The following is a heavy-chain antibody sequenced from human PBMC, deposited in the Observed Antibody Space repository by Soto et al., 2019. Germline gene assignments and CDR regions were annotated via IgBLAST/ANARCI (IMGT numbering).Heavy chain of an antibody. CDR3: GKAPGGDSGYDSFFNY. CDR2: ISDDGSKT. CDR1: GFTFSTHD. V-gene: IGHV3-30*18. J-gene: IGHJ4*01. D-gene: IGHD5-12*01. Sequence: QVQLVQSGGGVVRPGTSLRLSCAASGFTFSTHDMHWVRQAPGKGLEWVADISDDGSKTYYVDSVKGRFTVSRDNSKNIFYQQMNSRRAEDTVVYYCGKAPGGDSGYDSFFNYWGKGILVPVSS.